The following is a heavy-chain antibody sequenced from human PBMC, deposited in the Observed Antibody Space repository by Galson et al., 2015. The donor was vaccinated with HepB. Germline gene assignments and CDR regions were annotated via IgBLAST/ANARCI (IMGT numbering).Heavy chain of an antibody. CDR2: ISSDGSNK. J-gene: IGHJ2*01. CDR3: ARDRGPSLYWYFDF. D-gene: IGHD3-9*01. V-gene: IGHV3-30*04. CDR1: GFTFSSYT. Sequence: SLRLSCAASGFTFSSYTIHWVRQAPGKGLEWVAVISSDGSNKYYADSVKDRFTISRDNSKNTLYLQMNSLRPGDTAVYYCARDRGPSLYWYFDFWGRGTLVTVSS.